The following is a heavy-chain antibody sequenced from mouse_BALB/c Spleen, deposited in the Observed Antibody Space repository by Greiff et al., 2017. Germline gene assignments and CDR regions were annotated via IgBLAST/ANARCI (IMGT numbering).Heavy chain of an antibody. Sequence: EVQVVESGGGLVKPGGSLKLSCAASGFTFSSYAMSWVRQTPEKRLEWVATISSGGSYTYYPDSVKGRFTISRDNAKNTLYLQMSSLRSEDTAMYYCARHGDGNYSWFAYWGQGTLVTVSA. CDR3: ARHGDGNYSWFAY. CDR1: GFTFSSYA. CDR2: ISSGGSYT. V-gene: IGHV5-9-3*01. J-gene: IGHJ3*01. D-gene: IGHD2-1*01.